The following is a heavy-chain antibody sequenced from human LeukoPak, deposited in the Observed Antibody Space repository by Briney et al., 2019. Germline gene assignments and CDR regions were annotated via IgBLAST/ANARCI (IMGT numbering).Heavy chain of an antibody. CDR1: GFTFSSYA. CDR2: ISYDGSNK. V-gene: IGHV3-30-3*01. J-gene: IGHJ4*02. CDR3: AREAGYSGYEYFDY. D-gene: IGHD5-12*01. Sequence: GRSLRLSCAPSGFTFSSYAMHWVRQAPGKGLEWWAVISYDGSNKYYADSVKGRFTISIDNSKNTLYLQMNSLRDEDTAVYYCAREAGYSGYEYFDYWGQGTLVTVSS.